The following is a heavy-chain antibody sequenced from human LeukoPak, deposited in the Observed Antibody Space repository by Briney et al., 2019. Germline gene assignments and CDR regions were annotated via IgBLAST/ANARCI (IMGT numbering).Heavy chain of an antibody. CDR3: ARGRRKYSSDSWGSGDV. V-gene: IGHV1-8*02. Sequence: ASVTVSCKASGYTFTSYGINWVRQATGQGLEWMGWMNPNSGNTGYAQKFQGRVTMTRNTSISTAYMELSSLRSEDTAVYYCARGRRKYSSDSWGSGDVWGQGTTVTVSS. J-gene: IGHJ6*02. D-gene: IGHD6-19*01. CDR2: MNPNSGNT. CDR1: GYTFTSYG.